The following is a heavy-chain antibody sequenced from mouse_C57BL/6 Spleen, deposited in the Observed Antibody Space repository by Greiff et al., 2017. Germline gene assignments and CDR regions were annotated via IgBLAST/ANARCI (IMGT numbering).Heavy chain of an antibody. CDR3: ARCPTTVVDRYLDD. CDR1: GYTFTSYW. D-gene: IGHD1-1*01. Sequence: QVQLQQPGAELVKPGASVKVSCKASGYTFTSYWMHWVKQRPGQGLEWIGRIHPSDSDTNYNQKFKGQATLTVDESSSTAYMQLSSLTSEDSAVYYCARCPTTVVDRYLDDWGQGTTLTVAS. CDR2: IHPSDSDT. V-gene: IGHV1-74*01. J-gene: IGHJ2*01.